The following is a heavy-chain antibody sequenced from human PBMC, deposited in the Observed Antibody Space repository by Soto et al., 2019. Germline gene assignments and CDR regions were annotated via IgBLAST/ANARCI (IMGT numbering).Heavy chain of an antibody. Sequence: ASVKVSCKASGYTFTNYDINSLRQAPGQGLEEKKWISTYTGNTNYAQKLQGRVTMTTDTSTSTAYMELRSLISDDTAVYYCSRRYYYGPGRTRSGGMDIWDQ. CDR3: SRRYYYGPGRTRSGGMDI. J-gene: IGHJ6*02. V-gene: IGHV1-18*01. CDR1: GYTFTNYD. CDR2: ISTYTGNT. D-gene: IGHD3-10*01.